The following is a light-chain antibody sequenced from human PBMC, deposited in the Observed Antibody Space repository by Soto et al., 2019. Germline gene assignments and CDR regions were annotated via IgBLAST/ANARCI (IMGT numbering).Light chain of an antibody. V-gene: IGKV3-15*01. Sequence: EIVMTQSPGTRSGSPGERATLFCRASQSVSVNLAWYQQKPGQAPRLLISDASTRATGIPARFSGSGSGTEFTLTISSLQSEDFAVYYCQQYNNWPTFGGGTKVDIK. CDR2: DAS. CDR3: QQYNNWPT. J-gene: IGKJ4*01. CDR1: QSVSVN.